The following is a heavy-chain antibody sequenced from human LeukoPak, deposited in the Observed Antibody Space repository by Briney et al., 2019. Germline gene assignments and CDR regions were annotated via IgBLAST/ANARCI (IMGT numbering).Heavy chain of an antibody. Sequence: GASVKVSCKASGYTFTSYGISWVRQAPGQGLEWMGWISAYNGNTNYAQKLQGRVTMTTDTSTSTAYMELRGLRSDDTAVYYCARDFHTYYYDSSGYYYCGYWGQGTLVTVSS. CDR2: ISAYNGNT. D-gene: IGHD3-22*01. CDR1: GYTFTSYG. J-gene: IGHJ4*02. V-gene: IGHV1-18*01. CDR3: ARDFHTYYYDSSGYYYCGY.